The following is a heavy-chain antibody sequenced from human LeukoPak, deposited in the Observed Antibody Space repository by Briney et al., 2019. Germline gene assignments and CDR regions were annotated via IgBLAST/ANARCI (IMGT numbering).Heavy chain of an antibody. D-gene: IGHD3-10*01. CDR3: AREGTMVRGVKVYGMDV. CDR1: GFTFSSYS. Sequence: PGGSLRLSCAASGFTFSSYSMSWVRQAPGKGLVWVSVIYSGGSTYYADSVKGRFTISRDNSKNTLYLQMNSLRAEDTAVYYCAREGTMVRGVKVYGMDVWGQGTTVTVSS. J-gene: IGHJ6*02. V-gene: IGHV3-53*01. CDR2: IYSGGST.